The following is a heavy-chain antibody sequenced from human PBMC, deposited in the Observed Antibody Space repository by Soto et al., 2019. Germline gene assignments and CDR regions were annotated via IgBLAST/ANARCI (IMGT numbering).Heavy chain of an antibody. Sequence: QVQLVQSGAEVKKPGASVKVSCKASVYSFTSYGITWVRQAPGQGLEWRGWSSPYNGNTNYAQKLHGRVTMTTDTSTTTAYMELRSLRSDDTAVYFCARTYDILTGYPDAFDMWGQGTMVTVSS. J-gene: IGHJ3*02. CDR3: ARTYDILTGYPDAFDM. D-gene: IGHD3-9*01. CDR2: SSPYNGNT. V-gene: IGHV1-18*04. CDR1: VYSFTSYG.